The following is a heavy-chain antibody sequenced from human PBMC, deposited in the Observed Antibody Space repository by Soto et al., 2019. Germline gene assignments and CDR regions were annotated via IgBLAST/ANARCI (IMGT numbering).Heavy chain of an antibody. Sequence: GGSLRLSCAASGLSFRNYAMHWVRQAPGKGLEWVTMISHNVSIQFYADSVKGRFTISRDNSKDTLYLQMNNLTPEDTAVYYCVGGSLLHWGQGTPVTVSS. CDR3: VGGSLLH. CDR2: ISHNVSIQ. J-gene: IGHJ4*02. CDR1: GLSFRNYA. V-gene: IGHV3-30*04.